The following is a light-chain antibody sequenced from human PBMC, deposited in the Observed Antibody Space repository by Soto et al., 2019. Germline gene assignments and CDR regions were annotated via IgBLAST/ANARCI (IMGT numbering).Light chain of an antibody. Sequence: QSVFTQPPSVSAAPGQEVTISCSGSSSNTGNNFVSWYQHLPGTAPKLLIYDNDKRPSGIPDRFSGTKSGTSATLGITGLQTGDEAHYYCATWDSSLIAGVFGGGTKVTVL. CDR3: ATWDSSLIAGV. CDR1: SSNTGNNF. CDR2: DND. V-gene: IGLV1-51*01. J-gene: IGLJ2*01.